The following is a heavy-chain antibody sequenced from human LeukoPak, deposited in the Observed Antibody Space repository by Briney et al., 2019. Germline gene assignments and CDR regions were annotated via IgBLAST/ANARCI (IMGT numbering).Heavy chain of an antibody. V-gene: IGHV1-69*06. Sequence: SVKVSCKASGGTFSSYAISWVRQAPGQGLEWMGGIIPIFGTANYAQKFQGRVTITADKSTSTAYMELSSLRSEDTAVYYCASTMVRGVILPIYYYYYMDVWGKGTTVTVSS. CDR1: GGTFSSYA. CDR3: ASTMVRGVILPIYYYYYMDV. J-gene: IGHJ6*03. D-gene: IGHD3-10*01. CDR2: IIPIFGTA.